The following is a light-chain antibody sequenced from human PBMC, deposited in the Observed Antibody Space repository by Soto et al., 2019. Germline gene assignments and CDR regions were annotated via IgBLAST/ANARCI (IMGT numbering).Light chain of an antibody. CDR1: QSVRSS. CDR3: QQYNNRPPWT. CDR2: GAS. J-gene: IGKJ1*01. Sequence: EIVMTQSPATLSVSPGERATLSCRASQSVRSSFLAWYQQKPGQAPRLLIYGASTRATGIPARFSGSGSGTEFTLTISSLQSEDFAVYYCQQYNNRPPWTFGQGTKVDIK. V-gene: IGKV3-15*01.